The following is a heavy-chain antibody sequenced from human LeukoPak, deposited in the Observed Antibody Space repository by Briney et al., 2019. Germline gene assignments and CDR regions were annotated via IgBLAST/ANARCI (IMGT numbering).Heavy chain of an antibody. D-gene: IGHD6-13*01. Sequence: PGGSLRLSCAASGFTFDDYAMHWVRQAPGKGLEWVSGISWNSGSIGYADSVKGRFTISRDNAKNSLYLQMNSLRAEDTALYYCAKDSEIAAAGLNFDFWGQGTLVIVSS. CDR3: AKDSEIAAAGLNFDF. J-gene: IGHJ4*02. CDR1: GFTFDDYA. CDR2: ISWNSGSI. V-gene: IGHV3-9*01.